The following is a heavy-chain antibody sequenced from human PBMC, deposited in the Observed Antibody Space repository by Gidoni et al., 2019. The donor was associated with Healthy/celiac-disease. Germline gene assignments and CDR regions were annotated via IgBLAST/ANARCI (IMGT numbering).Heavy chain of an antibody. J-gene: IGHJ6*01. CDR2: INHSGST. D-gene: IGHD3-22*01. CDR3: ARAAYYYDSSGYYHYYYYDG. CDR1: GGSFSGYY. V-gene: IGHV4-34*01. Sequence: QVQLQQWGAGLLKPSETLSLTCAVYGGSFSGYYWSWIRQPPGKGLEWIGEINHSGSTNYNPSLKSRVTISVDTSKNQFSLKLSSVTAADTAVYYCARAAYYYDSSGYYHYYYYDG.